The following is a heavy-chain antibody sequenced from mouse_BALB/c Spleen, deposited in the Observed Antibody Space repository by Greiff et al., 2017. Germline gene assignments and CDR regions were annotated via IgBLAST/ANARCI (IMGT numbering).Heavy chain of an antibody. V-gene: IGHV1-9*01. CDR3: AREDSIAY. J-gene: IGHJ3*01. CDR1: GYTFSSYW. CDR2: ILPGSGST. Sequence: VKLQESGAELMKPGASVKISCKATGYTFSSYWIEWVKQRPGHGLEWIGEILPGSGSTNYNEKFKGKATFTADTSSNTAYMQLSRLTSEDSAVYYCAREDSIAYWGQGTLVTVSA.